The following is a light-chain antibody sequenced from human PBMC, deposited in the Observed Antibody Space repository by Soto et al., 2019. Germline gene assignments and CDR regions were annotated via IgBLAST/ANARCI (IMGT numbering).Light chain of an antibody. Sequence: QSVLTQSPSASASLGASVKLTCTLSSGHSSYAIAWHQQQPEKGPRYLMKVNGDGSHIKGDGIPDRFSGSSSGAERYLTISSLQSEDEADYYCQTWDTGTRVFATGTKLTVL. CDR3: QTWDTGTRV. V-gene: IGLV4-69*01. CDR2: VNGDGSH. J-gene: IGLJ3*02. CDR1: SGHSSYA.